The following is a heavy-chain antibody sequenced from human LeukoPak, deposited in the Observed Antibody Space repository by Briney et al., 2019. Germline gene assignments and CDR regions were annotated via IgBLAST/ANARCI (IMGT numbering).Heavy chain of an antibody. CDR3: AREGSSSWYVDY. Sequence: GGSLRLSCAASGFTFSDYYMSWIRQAPGKGLEWVSYSSGSSIYYADFVKGRFTISRDNAKNSLHLQMNSLRAEDTAVYYCAREGSSSWYVDYWGQGTLVTVSS. J-gene: IGHJ4*02. V-gene: IGHV3-11*01. D-gene: IGHD6-13*01. CDR2: SSGSSI. CDR1: GFTFSDYY.